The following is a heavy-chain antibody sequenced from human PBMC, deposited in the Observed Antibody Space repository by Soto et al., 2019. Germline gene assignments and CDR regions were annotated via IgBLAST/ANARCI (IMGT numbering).Heavy chain of an antibody. CDR3: SRDLLAPCGDSRWSFDD. Sequence: QVQLVQSGAEVKKPGASVKVSCMASGYTFTSYGVSWVRQAPGQGREGMGWIRADNGDTRDAPNVRGRVTMTTDTSTRTAYTEVRSLRSDDTAVYYCSRDLLAPCGDSRWSFDDWGQGTLVTVSS. V-gene: IGHV1-18*01. J-gene: IGHJ4*02. CDR1: GYTFTSYG. CDR2: IRADNGDT. D-gene: IGHD2-21*02.